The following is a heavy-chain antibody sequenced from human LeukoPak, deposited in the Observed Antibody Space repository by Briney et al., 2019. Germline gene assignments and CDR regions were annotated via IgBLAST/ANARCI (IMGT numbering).Heavy chain of an antibody. CDR1: GYTFTSYG. V-gene: IGHV1-18*01. CDR2: ISAYNGNT. CDR3: ARDHPADYDILTGYYKGGRMDY. D-gene: IGHD3-9*01. Sequence: ASVNVSCKASGYTFTSYGISWVRQAPGQGLEWMGWISAYNGNTNYAQKLQGRVTMTTDTSTSTAYMELRSLRSDDTAVYYCARDHPADYDILTGYYKGGRMDYWGQGTLVTVSS. J-gene: IGHJ4*02.